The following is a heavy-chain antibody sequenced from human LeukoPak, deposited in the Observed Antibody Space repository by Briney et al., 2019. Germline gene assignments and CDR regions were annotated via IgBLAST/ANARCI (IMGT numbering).Heavy chain of an antibody. CDR3: AKDLFSGSGRAGNMDV. D-gene: IGHD3-10*01. Sequence: GGSLRLSCAASGFTFSSYGMHWVRQAPGKGLEWVAVIWYDGSNKYYADSVKGRFTISRDNSKNTLYLQMSSLRAEDTAVYYCAKDLFSGSGRAGNMDVWGKGTTVTVSS. J-gene: IGHJ6*03. CDR2: IWYDGSNK. V-gene: IGHV3-33*06. CDR1: GFTFSSYG.